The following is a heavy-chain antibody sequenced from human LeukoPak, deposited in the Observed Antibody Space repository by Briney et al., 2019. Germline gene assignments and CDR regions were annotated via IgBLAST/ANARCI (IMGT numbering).Heavy chain of an antibody. D-gene: IGHD1-26*01. CDR2: ISAYNGNT. V-gene: IGHV1-18*01. CDR1: GYTFTSYG. Sequence: ASVKVSCKASGYTFTSYGISWVRQAPGQGLEWMGWISAYNGNTNYAQKLQGRVTMTTDTSTSTAYMELRSLRSDDTAVYYCASRSSGATLYYYGMDVWGQGTTVTVSS. CDR3: ASRSSGATLYYYGMDV. J-gene: IGHJ6*02.